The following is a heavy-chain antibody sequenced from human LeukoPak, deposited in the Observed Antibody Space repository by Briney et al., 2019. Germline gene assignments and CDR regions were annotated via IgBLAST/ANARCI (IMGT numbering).Heavy chain of an antibody. Sequence: PGGSLRLSCAASGFSFISYAMSWVRQAPGKGLEWVPAISGRGGSTYYADSVKGRFTISRDNSNNTLYLQMSSLRAEDTAVYYCARSATIADYYYMDIWGKGTTVTVSS. V-gene: IGHV3-23*01. CDR2: ISGRGGST. CDR1: GFSFISYA. J-gene: IGHJ6*03. CDR3: ARSATIADYYYMDI. D-gene: IGHD3-3*01.